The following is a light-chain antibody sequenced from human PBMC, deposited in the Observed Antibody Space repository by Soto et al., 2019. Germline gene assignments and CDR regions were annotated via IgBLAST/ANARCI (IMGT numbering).Light chain of an antibody. Sequence: EIVSTPSPAAPSLSPGESATLSGRAGQSVSSGYLPWCQQKPGQGPRLLIYGASTRAPGIPDRFSGSGSGTDFTLTISRLEPEDFAVYYCQQYGSSPSFGQGTKV. J-gene: IGKJ1*01. CDR2: GAS. CDR1: QSVSSGY. CDR3: QQYGSSPS. V-gene: IGKV3-20*01.